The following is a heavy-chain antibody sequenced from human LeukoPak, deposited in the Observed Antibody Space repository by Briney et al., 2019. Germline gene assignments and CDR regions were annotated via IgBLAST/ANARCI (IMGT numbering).Heavy chain of an antibody. CDR3: ARDRGGGRAADYWYFDL. CDR1: GGTFSSYA. J-gene: IGHJ2*01. D-gene: IGHD2-15*01. CDR2: LIPIFGTA. Sequence: PVKVSCKASGGTFSSYATSWVRQAPGQGLEWMGGLIPIFGTANYAQKFQGRVTITADESTSTAYMELSSLRSEDTAVYYCARDRGGGRAADYWYFDLWGRGTLVTVSS. V-gene: IGHV1-69*13.